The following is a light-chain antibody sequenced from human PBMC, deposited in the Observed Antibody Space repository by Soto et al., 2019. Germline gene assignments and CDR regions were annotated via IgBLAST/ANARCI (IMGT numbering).Light chain of an antibody. CDR3: SSYTSSSTPYV. Sequence: TQPGSVSGSPGQPITISCTGTSSDVGSYNYVSWYQQHPGKAPKLMIYEVSNRPSGVSNRFSGSKSGNTASLTISGLQAEDEADYYCSSYTSSSTPYVFGTGTKVTVL. V-gene: IGLV2-14*01. J-gene: IGLJ1*01. CDR1: SSDVGSYNY. CDR2: EVS.